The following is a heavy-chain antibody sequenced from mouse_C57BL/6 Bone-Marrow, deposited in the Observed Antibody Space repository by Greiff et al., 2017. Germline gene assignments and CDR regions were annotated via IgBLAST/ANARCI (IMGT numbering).Heavy chain of an antibody. Sequence: VQLQQSGPELVKPGASVKMSCKASGYTFTDYCMHWVKQKPGKGLEWIGEIYPGSGNTYYNEKFKGKATLTADTSSSTAYMQLSSLPSEDSEGYGGARRDRLADAMDYWGQGTSVTVAS. J-gene: IGHJ4*01. CDR2: YPGSGNTY. CDR3: RRDRLADAMDY. CDR1: YTFTDYCM. D-gene: IGHD3-2*02. V-gene: IGHV1-83*01.